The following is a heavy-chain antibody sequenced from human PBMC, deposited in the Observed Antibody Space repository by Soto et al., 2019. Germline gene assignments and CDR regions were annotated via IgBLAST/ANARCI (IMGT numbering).Heavy chain of an antibody. CDR3: ARGGELSLLPLDY. CDR2: IIQDGRAI. V-gene: IGHV3-7*03. J-gene: IGHJ4*02. D-gene: IGHD2-15*01. CDR1: GFSSSDYW. Sequence: GGSLRLSCAASGFSSSDYWMSWVRQAPGRGLEWVAHIIQDGRAIYYVDSVRGRFTISRDSAGNSVFLEMHRLRVEDTAVYYCARGGELSLLPLDYWGLGTLVTV.